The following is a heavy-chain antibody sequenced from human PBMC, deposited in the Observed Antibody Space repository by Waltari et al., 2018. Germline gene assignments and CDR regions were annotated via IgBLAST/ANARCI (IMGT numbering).Heavy chain of an antibody. CDR3: ATYIGASVGTAAFDV. V-gene: IGHV4-39*01. CDR2: VSYSGTT. D-gene: IGHD5-12*01. CDR1: GVSLTSNRNY. Sequence: QLQLQESGPSLVRLSETLSLTCRVSGVSLTSNRNYWAWIRQSPGQGLEWIGTVSYSGTTYISQSLKSRVSVSRDTSKNQVSLILGSVTAADMAVYYCATYIGASVGTAAFDVWGQGTMVTVSS. J-gene: IGHJ3*01.